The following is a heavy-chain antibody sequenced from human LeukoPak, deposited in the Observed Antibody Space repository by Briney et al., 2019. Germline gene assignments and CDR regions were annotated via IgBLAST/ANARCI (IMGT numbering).Heavy chain of an antibody. J-gene: IGHJ4*02. Sequence: PGGSLRLSCAASGFTFSSYSMNWVRQAPGKGLEWVSSISSSSSYIYYAVSVKGRFTISRDNAKNSLYLQMNSLRAEDTAVYYCARGDGRDFDYWGQGTLVTVSS. CDR2: ISSSSSYI. CDR3: ARGDGRDFDY. CDR1: GFTFSSYS. D-gene: IGHD3-10*02. V-gene: IGHV3-21*01.